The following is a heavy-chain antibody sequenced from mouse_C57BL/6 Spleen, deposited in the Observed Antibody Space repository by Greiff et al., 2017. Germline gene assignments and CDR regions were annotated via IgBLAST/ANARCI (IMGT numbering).Heavy chain of an antibody. CDR3: ARMGIYYGSRRAMDY. CDR2: ILPGSGST. Sequence: VQLQQSGAELMKPGASVKLSCKATGYTFTGYWIEWVKQRPGHGLEWIGEILPGSGSTNYNAKFKGKATFTANTSSNTAYMQLSSLTTEDSAIYYCARMGIYYGSRRAMDYWGQGTSVTVSS. J-gene: IGHJ4*01. CDR1: GYTFTGYW. D-gene: IGHD1-1*01. V-gene: IGHV1-9*01.